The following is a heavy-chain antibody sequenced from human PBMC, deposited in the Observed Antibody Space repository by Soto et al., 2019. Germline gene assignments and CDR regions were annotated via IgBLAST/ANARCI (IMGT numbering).Heavy chain of an antibody. CDR3: VRDEEILRGVVSLAY. D-gene: IGHD3-10*01. CDR1: GYIFTTYG. J-gene: IGHJ4*02. Sequence: QVQLMQSGSEVKKPGASVKVSCKASGYIFTTYGLSWVRQAPGQGLEWMGWISVYNGATNYAQKFQDRVAMTTDKTTTTAYMELRSLRSDDTAVYYCVRDEEILRGVVSLAYWGQGTLVTVSS. V-gene: IGHV1-18*01. CDR2: ISVYNGAT.